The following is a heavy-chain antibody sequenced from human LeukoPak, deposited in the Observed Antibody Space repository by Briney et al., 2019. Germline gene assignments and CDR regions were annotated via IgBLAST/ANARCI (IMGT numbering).Heavy chain of an antibody. Sequence: APLKVSCKASGFTFTTYYIHWVRRAPGQGLEWMGWINPNSGGTNYAQKFQGRVTMTRDTSISTVYMELSSLRSDDTAVYYCARDNDVGGGAFYGMDVWGQGTTVTVSS. J-gene: IGHJ6*02. V-gene: IGHV1-2*02. CDR2: INPNSGGT. D-gene: IGHD3-3*01. CDR3: ARDNDVGGGAFYGMDV. CDR1: GFTFTTYY.